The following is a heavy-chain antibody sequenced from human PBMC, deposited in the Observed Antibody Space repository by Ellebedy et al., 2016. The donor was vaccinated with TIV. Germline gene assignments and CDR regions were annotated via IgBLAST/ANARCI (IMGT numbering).Heavy chain of an antibody. CDR3: ARGRGQWELHD. V-gene: IGHV1-69*06. J-gene: IGHJ4*02. D-gene: IGHD1-26*01. CDR1: GYTFTSNG. Sequence: SVKVSCXASGYTFTSNGIIWVRQAPGQGLEWMGGIIPIFGTANYAQKFQGRVTITADKSTSTAYMELSSLRSEDTALYYCARGRGQWELHDWGQGTLVTVSS. CDR2: IIPIFGTA.